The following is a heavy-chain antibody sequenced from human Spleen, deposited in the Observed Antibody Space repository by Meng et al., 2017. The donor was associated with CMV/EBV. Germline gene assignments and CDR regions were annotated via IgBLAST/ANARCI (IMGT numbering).Heavy chain of an antibody. J-gene: IGHJ4*02. CDR1: GFTFSSYW. D-gene: IGHD2-2*02. CDR2: INSDGSST. V-gene: IGHV3-74*01. CDR3: ARGIGYCTTTSCYIEY. Sequence: GGSLRLSCAASGFTFSSYWMHWVRQAPGKGLVWVSRINSDGSSTSYADSVKGRFTISRDNAKNSLYLQMNSLRAEDTAMYFCARGIGYCTTTSCYIEYWGRGTLVTVSS.